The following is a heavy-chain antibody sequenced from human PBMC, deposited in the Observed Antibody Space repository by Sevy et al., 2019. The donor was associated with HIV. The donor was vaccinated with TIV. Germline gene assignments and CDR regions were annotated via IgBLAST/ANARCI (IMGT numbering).Heavy chain of an antibody. V-gene: IGHV3-53*01. CDR3: ARGKHVSDYYGSFDY. CDR2: IWLTGTT. Sequence: GGSLRLSFAVSGFTVSSNFMSWVRQAPGKGLEWVSVIWLTGTTYYADSVKGRFTISRDNSKNTVYLDMSSLRAADTAVYYCARGKHVSDYYGSFDYWGQGTLVTVSS. J-gene: IGHJ4*02. CDR1: GFTVSSNF. D-gene: IGHD3-3*01.